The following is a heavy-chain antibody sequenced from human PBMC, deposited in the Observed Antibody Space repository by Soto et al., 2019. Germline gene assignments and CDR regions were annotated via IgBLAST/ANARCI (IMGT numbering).Heavy chain of an antibody. CDR3: AGKKGIGGGGGGDGGGGSYYYYYGMDV. D-gene: IGHD2-21*02. CDR1: GGTFSSYA. J-gene: IGHJ6*02. Sequence: QVQLVQSGAEVKKPGSSVKVSCKASGGTFSSYAISWVRQAPGQGLEWMGGIIPIFGTANYAQKFQGRVKIRGGKYRWEAARGGGSRGFGGKGGYFGAGKKGIGGGGGGDGGGGSYYYYYGMDVWGQGTTVTVSS. V-gene: IGHV1-69*06. CDR2: IIPIFGTA.